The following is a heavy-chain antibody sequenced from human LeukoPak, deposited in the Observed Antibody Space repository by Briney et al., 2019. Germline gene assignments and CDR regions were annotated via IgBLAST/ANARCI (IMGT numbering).Heavy chain of an antibody. CDR2: ISSSSSTI. CDR3: ARDRDSSSWSEYYYYYYMDV. Sequence: GGFLRLSCAASGFTFSSYSMNWVRQAPGKGLEWVSYISSSSSTIYYADSVKGRFTISRDNAKNSLYLQMNSLRAEDTAVYYCARDRDSSSWSEYYYYYYMDVWGKGTTVTVSS. CDR1: GFTFSSYS. V-gene: IGHV3-48*04. J-gene: IGHJ6*03. D-gene: IGHD6-13*01.